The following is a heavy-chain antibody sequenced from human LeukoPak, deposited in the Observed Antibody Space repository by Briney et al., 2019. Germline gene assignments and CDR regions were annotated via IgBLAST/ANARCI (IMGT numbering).Heavy chain of an antibody. CDR2: IIPILGIA. D-gene: IGHD3-10*01. CDR1: GGTFSSYA. Sequence: SVKVSCQASGGTFSSYAISWVRQAPGQGLEWMGRIIPILGIANYAQKFQGRVTITADKSTSTAYMELSSLRSEDTAVYYCAKDGSGSYYNGDYFDYWGQGTLVTVSS. CDR3: AKDGSGSYYNGDYFDY. J-gene: IGHJ4*02. V-gene: IGHV1-69*04.